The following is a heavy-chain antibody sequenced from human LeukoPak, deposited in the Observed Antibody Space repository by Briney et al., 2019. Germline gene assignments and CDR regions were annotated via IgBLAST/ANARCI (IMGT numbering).Heavy chain of an antibody. Sequence: PGGSLRLSCAASGFTFSSYSMNWVRQAPGKGLEWVSSISSSSSYIYYADSVKVRFTISRDNAKNSLYLQMNSLRAEDTAVYYCSTSIAAAGTNYWGQGTLVTVSS. CDR2: ISSSSSYI. J-gene: IGHJ4*02. CDR1: GFTFSSYS. D-gene: IGHD6-13*01. CDR3: STSIAAAGTNY. V-gene: IGHV3-21*01.